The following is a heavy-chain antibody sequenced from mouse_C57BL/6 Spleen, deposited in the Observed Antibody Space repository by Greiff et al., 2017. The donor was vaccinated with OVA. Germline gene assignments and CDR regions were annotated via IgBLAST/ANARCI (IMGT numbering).Heavy chain of an antibody. CDR1: GYTFTSYW. CDR3: ARSGTGTVYFDY. CDR2: IYPSDSET. V-gene: IGHV1-61*01. D-gene: IGHD4-1*01. Sequence: QVHVKQPGAELVRPGSSVKLSCKASGYTFTSYWMDWVKQRPGQGLEWIGNIYPSDSETHYNQKFKDKATLTVDKSSSTAYMQLSSLTSEDSAVYYCARSGTGTVYFDYWGQGTTLTVSS. J-gene: IGHJ2*01.